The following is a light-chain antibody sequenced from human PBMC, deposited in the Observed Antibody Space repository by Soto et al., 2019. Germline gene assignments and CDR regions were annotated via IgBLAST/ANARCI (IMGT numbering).Light chain of an antibody. V-gene: IGKV3-20*01. CDR2: DAS. J-gene: IGKJ5*01. CDR1: QSVSSY. CDR3: QQYGSSPPIT. Sequence: EIVMTHSRGTLSLSPCERATLSFSASQSVSSYLAWYQQKPGQAPRLLIYDASNRATGIPARFSGSGSGTDFTLTISSLEPEDFAAYYCQQYGSSPPITFGQGTRLEIK.